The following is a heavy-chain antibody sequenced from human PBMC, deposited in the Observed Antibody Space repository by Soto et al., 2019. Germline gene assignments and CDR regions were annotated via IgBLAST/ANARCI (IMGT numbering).Heavy chain of an antibody. J-gene: IGHJ4*02. CDR2: TSFSGYT. D-gene: IGHD1-26*01. CDR1: GDSVSGGDSY. CDR3: VRGGNPSHAATSGPGTFDK. Sequence: QVQLQESGPGLVNPSQTLSLTCTVSGDSVSGGDSYWSWIRQPPGKALEWIGYTSFSGYTSYTPSHTSRGTISADMSTTQCSLSLTSVTAADTAIYYCVRGGNPSHAATSGPGTFDKWGQGTLVSVSS. V-gene: IGHV4-30-4*01.